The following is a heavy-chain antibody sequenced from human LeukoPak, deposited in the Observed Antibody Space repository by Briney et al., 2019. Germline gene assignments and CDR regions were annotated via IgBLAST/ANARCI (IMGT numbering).Heavy chain of an antibody. CDR1: GGSISSSSYY. Sequence: SEILSLTCTVSGGSISSSSYYWGWIRQPPGKGLEWIGSIYYSGSTYYNPSLKSRVTISVDTSKNQFSLKLSSVTAADTAVYYCAGTYGSGSYLYFDYWGQGTLVTVSS. CDR3: AGTYGSGSYLYFDY. J-gene: IGHJ4*02. CDR2: IYYSGST. D-gene: IGHD3-10*01. V-gene: IGHV4-39*07.